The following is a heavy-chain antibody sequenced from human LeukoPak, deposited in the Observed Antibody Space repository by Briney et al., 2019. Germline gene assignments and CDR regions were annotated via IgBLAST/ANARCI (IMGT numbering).Heavy chain of an antibody. D-gene: IGHD6-19*01. CDR3: ARDNPDSSGWYGTLYYYYGMDV. J-gene: IGHJ6*02. Sequence: ASVRVSCKASGYTFTSYGICWVRQAPGQWLEWMGWTSAYNGITNYAQKLQGRVTMTTDTSTSTAYMELRSLRSDDTAVYYCARDNPDSSGWYGTLYYYYGMDVWGQGTTVTVSS. CDR2: TSAYNGIT. CDR1: GYTFTSYG. V-gene: IGHV1-18*01.